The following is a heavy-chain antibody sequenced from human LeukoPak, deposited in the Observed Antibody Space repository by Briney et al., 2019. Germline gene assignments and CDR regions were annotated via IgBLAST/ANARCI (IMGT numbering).Heavy chain of an antibody. Sequence: GRSLRLSCGASGFTFSSYGMYWVRQAPGKGLEWVAVIWYDGNNKYYADSVKGRFTISRDNSKNTLYLQMNSLRAEDTAVYYCARVLCSGGTCLDAFDIWGQGTMVTVSS. D-gene: IGHD2-15*01. CDR3: ARVLCSGGTCLDAFDI. V-gene: IGHV3-33*01. CDR1: GFTFSSYG. CDR2: IWYDGNNK. J-gene: IGHJ3*02.